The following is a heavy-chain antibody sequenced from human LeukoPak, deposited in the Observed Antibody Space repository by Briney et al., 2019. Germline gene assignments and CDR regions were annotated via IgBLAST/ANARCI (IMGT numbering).Heavy chain of an antibody. CDR2: IYYSGST. CDR1: GGSISSYY. Sequence: SETLSLTCTVSGGSISSYYWSWIRQTPGKGLEWIGYIYYSGSTNFNPSLKSRVTISVDTSKNQFSLKMSSVTAADTAVYYCARHGSGYSFDYWGQGALVTVSS. CDR3: ARHGSGYSFDY. V-gene: IGHV4-59*01. J-gene: IGHJ4*02. D-gene: IGHD5-18*01.